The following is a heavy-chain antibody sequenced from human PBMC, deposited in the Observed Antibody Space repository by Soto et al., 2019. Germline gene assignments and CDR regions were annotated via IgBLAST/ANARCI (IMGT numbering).Heavy chain of an antibody. Sequence: KRSCKPSVYRYSGDPSSWGSKTPGQGREWMGGIIPILGTVKDAQNFQGRVTITADKSTSIVYMELTGLRSEDTALYYCARYATGRGYNWAGEAFDIWGQATIVTVSS. CDR2: IIPILGTV. CDR3: ARYATGRGYNWAGEAFDI. CDR1: VYRYSGDP. V-gene: IGHV1-69*06. J-gene: IGHJ3*02. D-gene: IGHD1-1*01.